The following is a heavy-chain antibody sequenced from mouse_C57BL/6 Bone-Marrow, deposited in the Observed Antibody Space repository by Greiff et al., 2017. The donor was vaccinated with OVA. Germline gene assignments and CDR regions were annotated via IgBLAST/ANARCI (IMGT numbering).Heavy chain of an antibody. CDR3: ARGGLGPYWYFDV. D-gene: IGHD4-1*01. Sequence: EVKLQESGPGMVKPSQSLSLTCTVTGYSITSGYDWHWIRHFPGNKLGWMGYISYSGSTNYNPSLKSRIAITHDTSKNHLFLKLNSVTTEDTATYYGARGGLGPYWYFDVWGTGTTVTVSS. CDR1: GYSITSGYD. J-gene: IGHJ1*03. CDR2: ISYSGST. V-gene: IGHV3-1*01.